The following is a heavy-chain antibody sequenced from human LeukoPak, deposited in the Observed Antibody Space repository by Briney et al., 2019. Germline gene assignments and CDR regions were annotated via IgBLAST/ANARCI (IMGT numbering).Heavy chain of an antibody. CDR3: AKPAGADYYDSSGYYPFDY. CDR1: GFTFSSYG. J-gene: IGHJ4*02. D-gene: IGHD3-22*01. V-gene: IGHV3-23*01. Sequence: GGSLRLSCAASGFTFSSYGMSWVRQAPGKGLEWVSAISGSGGSTYYADSVKGRLTISRDNSKNTLYLQMNSLRAEDTAVYYCAKPAGADYYDSSGYYPFDYWGQGTLVTVSS. CDR2: ISGSGGST.